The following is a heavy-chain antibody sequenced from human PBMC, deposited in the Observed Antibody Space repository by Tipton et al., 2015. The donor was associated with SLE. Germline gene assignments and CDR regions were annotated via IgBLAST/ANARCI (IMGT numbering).Heavy chain of an antibody. CDR1: GESISIMNW. V-gene: IGHV4-4*02. D-gene: IGHD5-24*01. CDR3: ARTIQFGPGD. Sequence: TLSLTCAVSGESISIMNWWSWVRQPPGQGLEWIGEVYHSGSTNYNPSLKSRVTISIDTSKNQFSLKMVSVTAADTAVYYCARTIQFGPGDWGRGTLVTVSS. J-gene: IGHJ4*02. CDR2: VYHSGST.